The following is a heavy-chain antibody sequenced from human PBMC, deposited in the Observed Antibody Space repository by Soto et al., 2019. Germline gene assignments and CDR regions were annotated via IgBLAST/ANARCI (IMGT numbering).Heavy chain of an antibody. CDR1: GDSVSSNSAA. Sequence: PSQTLSLTCAISGDSVSSNSAAWNWIRQSPSRGLEWLGRTYYRSKWYNDYAVSVKSRITINPDTSKNQFSLQLNSVTPEDTAVYYCIRDLRVAVAGASYYGMDVWGRGITVTVSS. V-gene: IGHV6-1*01. CDR3: IRDLRVAVAGASYYGMDV. D-gene: IGHD6-19*01. CDR2: TYYRSKWYN. J-gene: IGHJ6*02.